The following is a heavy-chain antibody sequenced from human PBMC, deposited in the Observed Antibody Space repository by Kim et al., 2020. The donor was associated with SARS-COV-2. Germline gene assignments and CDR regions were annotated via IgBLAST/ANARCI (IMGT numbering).Heavy chain of an antibody. CDR2: ISSSSSYI. D-gene: IGHD4-17*01. CDR1: GFTFSSYS. Sequence: GGSLRLSCAASGFTFSSYSMNWVRQAPGKGLEWVSSISSSSSYIYYADSVKGRFTISRDNAKNSLYLQMNSLRAEDTAVYYCARDAKIHATVTTDKRPDNYYYYGMDVWGQGTTVTVSS. CDR3: ARDAKIHATVTTDKRPDNYYYYGMDV. J-gene: IGHJ6*02. V-gene: IGHV3-21*01.